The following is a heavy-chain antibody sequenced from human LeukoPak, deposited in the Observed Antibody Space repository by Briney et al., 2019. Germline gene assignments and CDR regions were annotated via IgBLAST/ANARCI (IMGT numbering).Heavy chain of an antibody. V-gene: IGHV4-30-2*01. J-gene: IGHJ4*02. D-gene: IGHD2-2*01. Sequence: SQTLSLTCTVAVGSISSGGYYWSWIRRPQGKGLGRIPYISAAGTTFYNPSLKSRVTISLDRSKNQFSLNLTSITAADTAVYYCAGQNVPTPHDYWGQGTQVTVSS. CDR1: VGSISSGGYY. CDR2: ISAAGTT. CDR3: AGQNVPTPHDY.